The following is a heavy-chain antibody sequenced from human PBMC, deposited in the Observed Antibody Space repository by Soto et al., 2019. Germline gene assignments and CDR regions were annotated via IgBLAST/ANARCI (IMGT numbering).Heavy chain of an antibody. Sequence: KASETLSLTCTVSGGSISSGGYYWSWIRQHPGKGLEWIGYIYYSGSTYYNPSLKSRVTISVDTSKNQFSLKLSSVTAADTAVYYCARVRGFYCTNGVCYFDYWGQGTLVTVSS. V-gene: IGHV4-31*03. CDR3: ARVRGFYCTNGVCYFDY. CDR2: IYYSGST. CDR1: GGSISSGGYY. J-gene: IGHJ4*02. D-gene: IGHD2-8*01.